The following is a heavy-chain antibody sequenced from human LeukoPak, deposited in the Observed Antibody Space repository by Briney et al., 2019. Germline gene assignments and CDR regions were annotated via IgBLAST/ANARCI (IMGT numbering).Heavy chain of an antibody. CDR2: INPNSGGT. J-gene: IGHJ6*02. CDR3: AREPGTVTTRQKGDYYYYGMDV. CDR1: GYTFTGYY. V-gene: IGHV1-2*04. Sequence: ASVKVSCKASGYTFTGYYMHWVRQAPGQGLEWMGWINPNSGGTNYAQRFQGWVTMTRDTSISTAYMELSRLRSDDTAVYYCAREPGTVTTRQKGDYYYYGMDVWGQGTTVTVSS. D-gene: IGHD4-17*01.